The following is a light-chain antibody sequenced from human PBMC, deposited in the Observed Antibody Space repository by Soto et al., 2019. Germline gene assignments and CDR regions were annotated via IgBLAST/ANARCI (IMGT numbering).Light chain of an antibody. CDR2: QDT. V-gene: IGLV3-1*01. CDR3: QAWDSSIVV. J-gene: IGLJ2*01. Sequence: SYELTQPPSVSVSPGQTASITCSGDKLGDKYASWYQQKPGQSPVLVIYQDTKWPSGIPERFSGSNSGNTATLTIRGTQAMDEADYYCQAWDSSIVVFGGGTKLTVL. CDR1: KLGDKY.